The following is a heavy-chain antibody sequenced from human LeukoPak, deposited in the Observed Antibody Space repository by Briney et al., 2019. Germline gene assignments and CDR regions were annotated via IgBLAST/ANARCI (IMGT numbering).Heavy chain of an antibody. CDR1: GGSISSSSYY. Sequence: SETLSLTCTVSGGSISSSSYYWGWIRQPPGKGLEWIGSIYYSGSTYYNPSLKSRVTISVDTSKNQFSLKLSSVTAADTAVYYCATASGPHYFDYWGQGTLVTVSS. D-gene: IGHD5-12*01. CDR2: IYYSGST. J-gene: IGHJ4*02. CDR3: ATASGPHYFDY. V-gene: IGHV4-39*07.